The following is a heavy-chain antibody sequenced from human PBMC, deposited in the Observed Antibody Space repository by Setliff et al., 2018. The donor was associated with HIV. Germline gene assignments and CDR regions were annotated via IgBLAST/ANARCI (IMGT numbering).Heavy chain of an antibody. CDR2: FSYSEST. CDR3: ARAAAGNTGPFDL. V-gene: IGHV4-38-2*01. CDR1: GYSISSGYY. J-gene: IGHJ4*02. Sequence: SETLSLTCAVSGYSISSGYYWGWIRQPPGKGLEWIGSFSYSESTYYNPSLKSRVTISVDTSKNQFSLKLSSVTAADTAVYYCARAAAGNTGPFDLWGQGSPVTVSS. D-gene: IGHD4-17*01.